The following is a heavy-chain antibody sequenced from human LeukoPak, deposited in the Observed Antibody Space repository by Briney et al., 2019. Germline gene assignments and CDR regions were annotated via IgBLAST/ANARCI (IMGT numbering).Heavy chain of an antibody. Sequence: SETLSLTCTVSGGSISSGSYYWSWIRQPAGKGLEWIGRIYTSGSTNYNPSLKSRVTISVDTSKNQFSLKLSSVNAADTAVYYCARDYYYDSSGYDAFDIWGQGTMVTVSS. D-gene: IGHD3-22*01. V-gene: IGHV4-61*02. CDR1: GGSISSGSYY. J-gene: IGHJ3*02. CDR3: ARDYYYDSSGYDAFDI. CDR2: IYTSGST.